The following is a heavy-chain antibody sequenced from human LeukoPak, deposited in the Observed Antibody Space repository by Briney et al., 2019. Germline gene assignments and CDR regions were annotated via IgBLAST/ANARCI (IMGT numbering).Heavy chain of an antibody. Sequence: PSETLSLTCAVYGGSFIGFHWNWIRQPPGKGLEWIGYIYYSGSTNYNPSLKSRVTISVDTSKNQFSLKLSSVTAADTAVYYCAREALAAAGTDYYYYYYYMDVWGKGTTVTVSS. CDR1: GGSFIGFH. CDR3: AREALAAAGTDYYYYYYYMDV. V-gene: IGHV4-59*01. D-gene: IGHD6-13*01. CDR2: IYYSGST. J-gene: IGHJ6*03.